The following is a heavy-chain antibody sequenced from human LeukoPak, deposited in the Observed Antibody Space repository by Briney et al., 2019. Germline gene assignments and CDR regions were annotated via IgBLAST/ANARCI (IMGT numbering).Heavy chain of an antibody. CDR3: ARFAAGGSYYYYMDV. D-gene: IGHD6-25*01. CDR2: IGTSSGTI. Sequence: GGSLRLSCAASGFTFSTYTMNWVRQPPGKGLEWVSNIGTSSGTIYYADSVKGRFTISRDNAKNSLYLQMNSLTADDTAVYYCARFAAGGSYYYYMDVWGKGTTVTVSS. J-gene: IGHJ6*03. V-gene: IGHV3-48*01. CDR1: GFTFSTYT.